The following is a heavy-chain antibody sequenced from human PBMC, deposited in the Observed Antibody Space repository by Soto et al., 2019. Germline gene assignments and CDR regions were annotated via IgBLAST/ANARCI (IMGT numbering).Heavy chain of an antibody. D-gene: IGHD1-26*01. CDR2: ISSSSSYI. J-gene: IGHJ4*02. CDR1: EFTSSSYT. Sequence: GGSLRLTSAAAEFTSSSYTTNWVRQAPGKGLEWVSSISSSSSYIYYADSVQGRFTISRDNAKNSRYLQMNSLRAEDTAVYYCARDLTQPELNWGQGTLVTVSS. CDR3: ARDLTQPELN. V-gene: IGHV3-21*01.